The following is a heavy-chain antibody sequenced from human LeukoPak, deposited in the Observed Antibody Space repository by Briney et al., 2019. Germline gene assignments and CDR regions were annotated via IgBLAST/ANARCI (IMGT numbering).Heavy chain of an antibody. J-gene: IGHJ4*02. CDR2: ISGSGGST. CDR1: GLTFSSYA. D-gene: IGHD5/OR15-5a*01. CDR3: AKGLFYVNLDY. V-gene: IGHV3-23*01. Sequence: GGSLRLSRAASGLTFSSYAMSWVRQAPGKGLEWVSAISGSGGSTYYADSVKGRFTISRDNSKNTLYLQMNSLRAEDTAVYYCAKGLFYVNLDYWGQGTLVTVFS.